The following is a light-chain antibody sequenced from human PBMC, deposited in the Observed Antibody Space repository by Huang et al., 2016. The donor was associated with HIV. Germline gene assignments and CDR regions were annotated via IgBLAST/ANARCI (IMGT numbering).Light chain of an antibody. V-gene: IGKV3D-20*01. CDR2: DAS. J-gene: IGKJ2*01. Sequence: EVVLTQSPVTLSLSPGERATLSCGASQSVTRNFLAWYQQRPGLAPRLLIYDASNRATGIPDRFSGSGSGTDFNFTISRLEAEDFAMYYCQQYAYSPYTFGQGTKLE. CDR3: QQYAYSPYT. CDR1: QSVTRNF.